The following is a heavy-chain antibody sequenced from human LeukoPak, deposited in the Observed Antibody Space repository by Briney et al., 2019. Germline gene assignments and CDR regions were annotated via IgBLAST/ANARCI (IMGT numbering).Heavy chain of an antibody. CDR1: GFTFDDYA. CDR3: AKSGSSWSGVYYYYYMDV. CDR2: ISWDGGST. Sequence: GGSLRLSCAASGFTFDDYAMHWVRQAPGKGLEWVSLISWDGGSTYCADSVKGRFTISRDNSKNSLYLQMNSLRAEDTALYYCAKSGSSWSGVYYYYYMDVWGKGTTVTVSS. V-gene: IGHV3-43D*03. D-gene: IGHD6-13*01. J-gene: IGHJ6*03.